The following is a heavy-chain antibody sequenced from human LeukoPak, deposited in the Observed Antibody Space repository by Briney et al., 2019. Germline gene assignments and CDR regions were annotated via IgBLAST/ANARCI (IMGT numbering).Heavy chain of an antibody. Sequence: SETLSLTCAVSGGSISGFYWTWIRPPPGKGPEVIGQIHYSGSTDYNPSLKSRITMSVDTSKNQFFLSLNSVTAADTAVYYCAKFGLYYNMDVWGQGTTVTVSS. D-gene: IGHD3-16*01. CDR3: AKFGLYYNMDV. CDR1: GGSISGFY. V-gene: IGHV4-59*03. J-gene: IGHJ6*02. CDR2: IHYSGST.